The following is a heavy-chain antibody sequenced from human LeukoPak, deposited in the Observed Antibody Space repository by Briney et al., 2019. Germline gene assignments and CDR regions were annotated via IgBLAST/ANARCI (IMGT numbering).Heavy chain of an antibody. J-gene: IGHJ5*02. CDR1: GFTFSSYA. CDR2: ISGSGGST. V-gene: IGHV3-23*01. Sequence: GGSLRLSCAASGFTFSSYAMSWVRQAPGKGLEWVSAISGSGGSTYYADSVKGRFTISRDNSKNTLYLQMNSLRAEDTAVYYCAKDSRIRSTFVNWFDPWGQGTLVTASS. D-gene: IGHD3-10*01. CDR3: AKDSRIRSTFVNWFDP.